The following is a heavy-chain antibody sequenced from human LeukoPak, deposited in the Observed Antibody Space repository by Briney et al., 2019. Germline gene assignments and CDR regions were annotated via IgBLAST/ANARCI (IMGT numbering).Heavy chain of an antibody. D-gene: IGHD6-19*01. CDR3: AKGYSSGWRTYFDY. V-gene: IGHV3-23*01. CDR1: GFTFSSCA. J-gene: IGHJ4*02. CDR2: IISTGGST. Sequence: GGSLRLSCAASGFTFSSCAMSWVRQAPGKGLEWVSGIISTGGSTYYADSVKGRFTISRDNSKSTLSLQMDSLRAEDTAVYYCAKGYSSGWRTYFDYWGQGTLVTVCS.